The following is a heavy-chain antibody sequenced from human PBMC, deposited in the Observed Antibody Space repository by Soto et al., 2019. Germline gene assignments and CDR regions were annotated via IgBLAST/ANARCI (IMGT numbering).Heavy chain of an antibody. Sequence: HVQLVESGGGVVQPGRALRLSCAASGFTFSSYGMHWFRQAPGKGLERVAVISYDGSNKYYADSVKGRFTIARDNSKNTLYLQRNRLRAEDTAVYYCAKALVTRDHYYYGMDVWGQGTTVTVSS. D-gene: IGHD6-13*01. V-gene: IGHV3-30*18. J-gene: IGHJ6*02. CDR2: ISYDGSNK. CDR1: GFTFSSYG. CDR3: AKALVTRDHYYYGMDV.